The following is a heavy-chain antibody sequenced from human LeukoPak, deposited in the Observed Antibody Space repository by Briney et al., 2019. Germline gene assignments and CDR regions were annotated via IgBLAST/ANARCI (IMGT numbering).Heavy chain of an antibody. V-gene: IGHV3-23*01. Sequence: GGSLRLSCTVSGFSLSSYALSWVRRAPGKGLEWVSATSSSDAGKYYADSVRGRFTISRDNSRNTMYLQMNSLRVEDAAVYYCAKESDSSGYYYVDYWGQGTLVTVSS. J-gene: IGHJ4*02. D-gene: IGHD3-22*01. CDR1: GFSLSSYA. CDR2: TSSSDAGK. CDR3: AKESDSSGYYYVDY.